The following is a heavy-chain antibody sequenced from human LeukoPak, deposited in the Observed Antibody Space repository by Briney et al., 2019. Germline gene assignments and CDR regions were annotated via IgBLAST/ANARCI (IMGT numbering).Heavy chain of an antibody. D-gene: IGHD3-3*01. CDR2: INAGNGNT. Sequence: ASVKVSCKASGYTFTSYAMHWVRQAPGQRLEWMGWINAGNGNTKYSQKFQGRVTITRDTSAGTAYMELSSLRPEDTAVYYCARDVIFGVVYGDAGYYYGMDVWGQGATVTVSS. J-gene: IGHJ6*02. CDR3: ARDVIFGVVYGDAGYYYGMDV. V-gene: IGHV1-3*01. CDR1: GYTFTSYA.